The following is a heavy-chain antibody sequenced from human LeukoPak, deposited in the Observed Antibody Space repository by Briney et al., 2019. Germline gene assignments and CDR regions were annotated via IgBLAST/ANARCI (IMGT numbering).Heavy chain of an antibody. CDR2: TYYRSKWYN. D-gene: IGHD6-13*01. CDR3: ARDYRPFSSPQKRYYYGMDV. Sequence: SPTLSLTCAISGDSVSSNSAAWNWLSQSPSRGLEWLGRTYYRSKWYNDYAVSVKSRITINPDTSKNQFSLQLNSVTPEDTAVYYCARDYRPFSSPQKRYYYGMDVWGKGTTVTVSS. CDR1: GDSVSSNSAA. J-gene: IGHJ6*04. V-gene: IGHV6-1*01.